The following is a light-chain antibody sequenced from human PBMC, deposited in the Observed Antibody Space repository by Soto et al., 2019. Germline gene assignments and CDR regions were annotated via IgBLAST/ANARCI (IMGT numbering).Light chain of an antibody. CDR2: KAS. Sequence: DTQMTQSPPTLSASVGDRVTITCRASQSISSWLAWYQQKPGKAPKLLIYKASSLESGVPSRFRGSGSGTEFTLTISSLQPDDFATYYCQQYNSYSRTFGQGTKVDIK. V-gene: IGKV1-5*03. CDR3: QQYNSYSRT. J-gene: IGKJ1*01. CDR1: QSISSW.